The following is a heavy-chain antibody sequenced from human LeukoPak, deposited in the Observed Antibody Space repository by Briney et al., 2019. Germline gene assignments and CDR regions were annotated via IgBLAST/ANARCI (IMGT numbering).Heavy chain of an antibody. Sequence: SETLSLTCTVSGGSISSYYWSWIRQPPGKGLEWIGYIYYSGSTNYNPSLKSRVTISVDTSKNQFSLKLSSATAADTAVYYCARGYYYDSDAFDIWGQGTMVTVSS. J-gene: IGHJ3*02. CDR1: GGSISSYY. D-gene: IGHD3-22*01. V-gene: IGHV4-59*01. CDR3: ARGYYYDSDAFDI. CDR2: IYYSGST.